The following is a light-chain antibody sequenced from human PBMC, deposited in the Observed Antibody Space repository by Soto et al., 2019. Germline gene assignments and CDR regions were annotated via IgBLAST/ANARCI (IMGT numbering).Light chain of an antibody. Sequence: DIQMTQSPSTLSASVGDRVTITCRASQSISSWLAWYQQKPGKAPKLLIYDASSFESGVPSRFSGSGSGTEFNLTISSLQPDDFATYYCQQYNSYLYTFGQGTKLEIK. J-gene: IGKJ2*01. V-gene: IGKV1-5*01. CDR1: QSISSW. CDR3: QQYNSYLYT. CDR2: DAS.